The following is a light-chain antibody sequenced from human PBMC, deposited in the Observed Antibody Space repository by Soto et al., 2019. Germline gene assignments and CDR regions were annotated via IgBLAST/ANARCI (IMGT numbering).Light chain of an antibody. CDR1: QSVSSSY. V-gene: IGKV3-20*01. Sequence: EIVLTQSPGTLSLSPGERATLSCRASQSVSSSYLAWYQQKPGQAPRLLIYGASTRASGIPNRFSGSGSGTDFTLTISRLEPEDFAVYYCQSGPLTFGGGTKVEIK. J-gene: IGKJ4*01. CDR3: QSGPLT. CDR2: GAS.